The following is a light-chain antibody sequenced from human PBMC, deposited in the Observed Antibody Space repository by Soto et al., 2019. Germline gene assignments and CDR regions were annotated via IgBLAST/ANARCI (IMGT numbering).Light chain of an antibody. CDR3: SSFAGNNNRGV. CDR1: SSDVGGYNY. V-gene: IGLV2-8*01. Sequence: SALTQPPSASASPGQSVTISCTGTSSDVGGYNYVSWYQQRPGKAPKLMIYEVSQRPSGVPDRFSGSKSGNTATLTVSGLQAEDEADYYCSSFAGNNNRGVFGSGTKSPS. CDR2: EVS. J-gene: IGLJ1*01.